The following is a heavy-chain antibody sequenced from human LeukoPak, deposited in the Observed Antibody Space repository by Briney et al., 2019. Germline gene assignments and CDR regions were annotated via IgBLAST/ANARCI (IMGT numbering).Heavy chain of an antibody. V-gene: IGHV4-34*01. J-gene: IGHJ4*02. CDR3: ARDGYSYGKFDY. Sequence: SETLSLTCAVYGGSFSSYYWSWIRQPPGKGLEWIGEINHSGSTNYNPSLKSRVTISVDTSKNQFSLKLSSVTAADTAVYYCARDGYSYGKFDYWGQGTLVTVSS. D-gene: IGHD5-18*01. CDR1: GGSFSSYY. CDR2: INHSGST.